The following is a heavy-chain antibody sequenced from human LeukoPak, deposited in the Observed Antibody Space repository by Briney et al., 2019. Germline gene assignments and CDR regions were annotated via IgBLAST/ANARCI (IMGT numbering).Heavy chain of an antibody. J-gene: IGHJ4*02. V-gene: IGHV4-38-2*01. CDR2: IYHSGIT. D-gene: IGHD2-21*01. CDR3: TRFSTASSRPAYY. CDR1: GYSISTGYY. Sequence: PSETLSLTCAVSGYSISTGYYWRWIRQSPGKGLEWIGNIYHSGITHYDPSLQGRVTLSVDTSKNQFSLNLNSVTAADTAVYYCTRFSTASSRPAYYWGQGTLVIVSS.